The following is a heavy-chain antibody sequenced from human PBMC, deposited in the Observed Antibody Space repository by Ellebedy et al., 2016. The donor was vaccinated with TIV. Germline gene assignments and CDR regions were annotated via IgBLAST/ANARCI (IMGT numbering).Heavy chain of an antibody. V-gene: IGHV4-59*01. CDR3: AAHSFVSLLVY. Sequence: MPSETLSLTCTVSRGSMNSYSWMWMRQPPGKGLEWIGYVNQNGKSNSNPSLKSRVTMSLDSAKTQFSLKLNSVTAADTAVYYCAAHSFVSLLVYWGRGTLVTVSS. D-gene: IGHD2/OR15-2a*01. J-gene: IGHJ4*02. CDR1: RGSMNSYS. CDR2: VNQNGKS.